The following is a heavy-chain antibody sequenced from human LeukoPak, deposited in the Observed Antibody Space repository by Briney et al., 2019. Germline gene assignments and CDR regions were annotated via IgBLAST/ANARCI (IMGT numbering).Heavy chain of an antibody. J-gene: IGHJ4*02. CDR3: TTDYPRYCSSTSCQNFDY. V-gene: IGHV3-15*01. D-gene: IGHD2-2*01. CDR2: IKSKTDGGTT. Sequence: AGGSLRLSCAASGFTLRNAWMSWVRQAPGKGLEWVGRIKSKTDGGTTDYAAPVKGRFTISRDESKNTLYLQMNSLKTEDTAVYYCTTDYPRYCSSTSCQNFDYWGQGTLVTVSS. CDR1: GFTLRNAW.